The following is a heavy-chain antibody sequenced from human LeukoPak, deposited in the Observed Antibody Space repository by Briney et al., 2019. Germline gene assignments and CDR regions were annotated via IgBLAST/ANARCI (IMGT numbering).Heavy chain of an antibody. V-gene: IGHV3-9*01. Sequence: GGSLRLSCAASGFTFDDYAMHRVRQAPGKGLEWVSGISWSSGSIGYADSVKGRFTISRDNAKNSLYLQMNSLRAEDTALYYCAKELAAAGIGIDYWGQGTLVTVSS. CDR3: AKELAAAGIGIDY. CDR2: ISWSSGSI. J-gene: IGHJ4*02. D-gene: IGHD6-13*01. CDR1: GFTFDDYA.